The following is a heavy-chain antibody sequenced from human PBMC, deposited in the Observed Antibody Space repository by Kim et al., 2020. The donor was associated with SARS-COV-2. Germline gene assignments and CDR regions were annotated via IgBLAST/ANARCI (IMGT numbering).Heavy chain of an antibody. J-gene: IGHJ2*01. CDR2: ST. CDR3: ARAGGWYFDL. D-gene: IGHD3-10*01. Sequence: STNYNPSLKSRVPISVDTSKNQFSLKLSSVTAADTAVYYCARAGGWYFDLWGRGTLVTVSS. V-gene: IGHV4-59*01.